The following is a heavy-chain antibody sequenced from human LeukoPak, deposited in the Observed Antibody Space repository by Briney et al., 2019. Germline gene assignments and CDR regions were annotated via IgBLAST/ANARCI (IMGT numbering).Heavy chain of an antibody. CDR1: GGSINSYY. J-gene: IGHJ4*02. Sequence: PSETLSLTCTVSGGSINSYYWSWIRQPPGKGLEWIGYIYYSGSTNYNPSLKSRVTISVDTSKNQFSLKLSSVTAADTAVYYCARDVTAAFDYWGQGTLVTVSS. CDR2: IYYSGST. D-gene: IGHD6-13*01. V-gene: IGHV4-59*01. CDR3: ARDVTAAFDY.